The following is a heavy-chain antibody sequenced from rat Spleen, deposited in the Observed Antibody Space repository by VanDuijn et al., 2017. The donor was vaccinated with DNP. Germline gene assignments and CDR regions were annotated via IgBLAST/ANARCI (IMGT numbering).Heavy chain of an antibody. CDR2: ISPSGGST. CDR1: GFTFSNYD. V-gene: IGHV5-25*01. D-gene: IGHD1-10*01. J-gene: IGHJ2*01. CDR3: ARHSEQLDY. Sequence: EVQLVESGGGLVQPGRSMKLSCAASGFTFSNYDMAWVRQAPKKGLEWVATISPSGGSTYYRDSVKGRFTISRDNAKSTQYLQMDSLRSEDTATYYCARHSEQLDYWGQGVMVTVSS.